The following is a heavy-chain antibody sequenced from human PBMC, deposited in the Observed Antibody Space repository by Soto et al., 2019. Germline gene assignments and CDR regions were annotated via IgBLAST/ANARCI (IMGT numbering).Heavy chain of an antibody. V-gene: IGHV1-69*01. CDR3: ARDFGKGNYYYYGLDV. J-gene: IGHJ6*02. CDR2: IIPVYGTS. CDR1: GYTFSDYA. D-gene: IGHD3-10*01. Sequence: QVQLVQSGAEVKKPGSSVKVSCKASGYTFSDYAISWVRQAPGQGLEWMGGIIPVYGTSNYAQQFQGRVSIIADESTSTVYMELSSLRSDDTAVYYCARDFGKGNYYYYGLDVWGQGTTVTVSS.